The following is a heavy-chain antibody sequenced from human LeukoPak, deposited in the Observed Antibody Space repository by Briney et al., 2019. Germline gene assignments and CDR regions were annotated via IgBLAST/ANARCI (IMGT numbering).Heavy chain of an antibody. CDR2: IYYSGST. J-gene: IGHJ4*02. CDR3: ARPRHYDSSGYPYFDY. Sequence: SETLSLTCTVSGGSISSSSYYWGWIRQPPGKGLEWIGSIYYSGSTYYNPSLKSRVTISVDTSKNQFSLKLSSVTAADTAVYYCARPRHYDSSGYPYFDYWGQGTLVTVSS. CDR1: GGSISSSSYY. D-gene: IGHD3-22*01. V-gene: IGHV4-39*01.